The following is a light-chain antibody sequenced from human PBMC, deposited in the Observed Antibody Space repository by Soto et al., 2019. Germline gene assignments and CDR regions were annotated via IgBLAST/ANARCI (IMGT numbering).Light chain of an antibody. Sequence: EIVLTQSPGTLSLSPVERATLSCRASQSVSSSYLAWYQQKPGQAPRLLIYGASSRATGIPDRFSGSGSGTDFTLTISRLEPEDFAVYYCQQYGRGTFGQGTKVDI. CDR1: QSVSSSY. CDR3: QQYGRGT. J-gene: IGKJ1*01. CDR2: GAS. V-gene: IGKV3-20*01.